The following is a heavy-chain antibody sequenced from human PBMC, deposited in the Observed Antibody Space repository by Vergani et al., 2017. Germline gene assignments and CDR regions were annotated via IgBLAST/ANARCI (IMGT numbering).Heavy chain of an antibody. CDR2: ISGHGDRT. CDR3: AREERSNTSPFVGD. D-gene: IGHD2/OR15-2a*01. CDR1: GFTFSSYA. Sequence: EVHLVESGGGVVQPGRSLRLSCAASGFTFSSYAMHWVRQAPGKGLEWVSAISGHGDRTYYADSVKGRFTISRDNSKNTVYLQMNSLKAEDRATYYCAREERSNTSPFVGDWGQGTLVTV. V-gene: IGHV3-23*04. J-gene: IGHJ4*02.